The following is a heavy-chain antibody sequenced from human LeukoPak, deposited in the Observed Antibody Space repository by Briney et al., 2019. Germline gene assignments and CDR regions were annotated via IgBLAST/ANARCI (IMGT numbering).Heavy chain of an antibody. J-gene: IGHJ4*02. D-gene: IGHD1-26*01. Sequence: SETLSLTCTVSGGSISSSSYYWSWIRQPPGKGLEWIGEINHSGSTNYNPSLKSRVTISVDTSKNQFSLKLSSVTAADTAVYYCARGMYSGSYPLDYWGQGTLVTVSS. V-gene: IGHV4-39*07. CDR2: INHSGST. CDR1: GGSISSSSYY. CDR3: ARGMYSGSYPLDY.